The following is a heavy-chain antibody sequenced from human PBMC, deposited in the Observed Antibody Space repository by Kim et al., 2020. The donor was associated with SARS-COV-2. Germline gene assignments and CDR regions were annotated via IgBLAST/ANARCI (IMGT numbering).Heavy chain of an antibody. CDR3: ARQKIAVHYYYGMDV. CDR1: GGSFSGYY. V-gene: IGHV4-34*01. J-gene: IGHJ6*02. D-gene: IGHD6-19*01. Sequence: SDTLSLTCAVYGGSFSGYYWSWIRQPPGKGLEWIGEINHSGSTNYNPSLKSRVTISVDTSKNQFSLKLSSVTAADTAVYYCARQKIAVHYYYGMDVWGQG. CDR2: INHSGST.